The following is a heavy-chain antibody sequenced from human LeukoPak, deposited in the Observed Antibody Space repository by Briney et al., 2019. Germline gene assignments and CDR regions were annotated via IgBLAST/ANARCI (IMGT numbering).Heavy chain of an antibody. V-gene: IGHV3-23*01. CDR3: AKATSSSWQFDY. CDR2: IRGGGAGT. D-gene: IGHD6-13*01. CDR1: EFTFSGFA. J-gene: IGHJ4*02. Sequence: GGSLRLSCAASEFTFSGFAMSWVRQAPGKGLEWVSYIRGGGAGTLYADSVKGRFTVSRDNSKSTLYLQMNSLRAEDTAVYYCAKATSSSWQFDYWGQGTLVTVSS.